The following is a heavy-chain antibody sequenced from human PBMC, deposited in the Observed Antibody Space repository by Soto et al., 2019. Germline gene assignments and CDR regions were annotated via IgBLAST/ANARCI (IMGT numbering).Heavy chain of an antibody. Sequence: ASVKVSCKASGGTFSSYAISWVRQAPGQGLEWMGGIIPIFGTANYAQKFQGRVTITADESTSTAYMELSSLRSEDTAVYYCARGLSITIFGVVIMDVRITDGMDVWGQGTTVTVSS. CDR2: IIPIFGTA. CDR1: GGTFSSYA. CDR3: ARGLSITIFGVVIMDVRITDGMDV. J-gene: IGHJ6*02. V-gene: IGHV1-69*13. D-gene: IGHD3-3*01.